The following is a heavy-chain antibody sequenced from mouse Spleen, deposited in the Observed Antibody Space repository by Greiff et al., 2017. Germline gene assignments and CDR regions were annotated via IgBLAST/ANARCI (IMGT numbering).Heavy chain of an antibody. Sequence: EVKLMESGGGLVKPGGSLTLSCAASGFTFSDYGMHRVRLAPEKGLEWVAYISSGSSTIYYADTVKGRFTISRDNAKNTLFLQMTSLRSEDTAMYYCARSNWDVDAMDYWGQGTSVTVSS. V-gene: IGHV5-17*01. J-gene: IGHJ4*01. CDR3: ARSNWDVDAMDY. CDR1: GFTFSDYG. CDR2: ISSGSSTI. D-gene: IGHD4-1*02.